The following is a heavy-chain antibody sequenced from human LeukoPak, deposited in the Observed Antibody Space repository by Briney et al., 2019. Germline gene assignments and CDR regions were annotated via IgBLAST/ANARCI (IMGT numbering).Heavy chain of an antibody. CDR1: GFTFDDYT. J-gene: IGHJ4*02. Sequence: GGSLRLSCAASGFTFDDYTMHWVRQAPGKGLEWVSLISWDGGSTYYADSVKGRFTISRDNSKNSLYLQMNSLRTEDTALYYCAKGASGSRGYYFDCWGQGTLVTVSS. CDR2: ISWDGGST. V-gene: IGHV3-43*01. D-gene: IGHD3-10*01. CDR3: AKGASGSRGYYFDC.